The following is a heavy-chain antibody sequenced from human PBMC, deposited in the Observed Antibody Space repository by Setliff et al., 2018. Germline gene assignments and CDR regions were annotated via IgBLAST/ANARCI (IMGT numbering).Heavy chain of an antibody. V-gene: IGHV3-21*04. J-gene: IGHJ4*02. CDR3: VRDKDKDFDF. CDR2: ISSRSTYI. Sequence: GGSLRLSCVASGFTFNNYALNWVRQAPGKGLEWVSSISSRSTYIDYADSVKGRFTISRDNAKSSLYLQISSLRVEDTAVYYCVRDKDKDFDFWGQGTLVTVSS. CDR1: GFTFNNYA.